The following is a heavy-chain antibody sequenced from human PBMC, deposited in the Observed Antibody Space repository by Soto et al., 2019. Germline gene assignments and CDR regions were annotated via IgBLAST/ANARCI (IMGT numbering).Heavy chain of an antibody. CDR1: AGSISSGGYY. CDR3: ARESPSYVACDI. Sequence: SETLSLTCTVSAGSISSGGYYWIWIRQHPGKGLEWIGYIYYSVNTYYNPSLKSRVTISVDTPKNKFSLQLSSVTAADTAVYYCARESPSYVACDIWGQGTMVT. CDR2: IYYSVNT. D-gene: IGHD3-16*01. J-gene: IGHJ3*02. V-gene: IGHV4-31*03.